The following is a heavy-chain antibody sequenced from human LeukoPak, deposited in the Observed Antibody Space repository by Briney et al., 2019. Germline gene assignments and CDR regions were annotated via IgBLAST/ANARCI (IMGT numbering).Heavy chain of an antibody. D-gene: IGHD6-19*01. J-gene: IGHJ4*02. V-gene: IGHV3-21*01. CDR1: GFTFISYT. Sequence: GGSLRLSCAASGFTFISYTMNWVRQAPGRGLEWVSSISSSSSYIYYADSVKGRFTISRDNAKNSLYLQMNSLRAEDTAVYYCARRGIYSSGWYFDYWGQGTLVTVSS. CDR2: ISSSSSYI. CDR3: ARRGIYSSGWYFDY.